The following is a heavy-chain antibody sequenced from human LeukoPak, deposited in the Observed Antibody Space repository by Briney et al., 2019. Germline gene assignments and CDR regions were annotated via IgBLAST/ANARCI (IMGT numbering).Heavy chain of an antibody. V-gene: IGHV3-9*01. CDR2: ISWNSGSI. Sequence: PGGSLRLSCAASGFTFDDYAMHWVRQAPGKGLEWVSGISWNSGSIGYADSVKGRFTISRDNAKNSLYLQMNSLRAEDTAFYYCVKGSGFTVITQVGPFDYWSQGTLVSVSS. J-gene: IGHJ4*02. CDR1: GFTFDDYA. D-gene: IGHD4-23*01. CDR3: VKGSGFTVITQVGPFDY.